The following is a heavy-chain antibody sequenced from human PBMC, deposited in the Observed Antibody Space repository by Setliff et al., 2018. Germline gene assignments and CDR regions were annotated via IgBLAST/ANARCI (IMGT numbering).Heavy chain of an antibody. D-gene: IGHD3-3*01. V-gene: IGHV3-53*01. J-gene: IGHJ5*02. CDR2: LSGDGNA. CDR3: ARDVFDFRTGQGGP. CDR1: GFTVSSSD. Sequence: GESLKISCATSGFTVSSSDMSWVRQAPGKGLEWISVLSGDGNAYYADSVKGRFTISGDTSKNSLSLQMNGLRAEDTSVYYCARDVFDFRTGQGGPWGQGTRVTVSS.